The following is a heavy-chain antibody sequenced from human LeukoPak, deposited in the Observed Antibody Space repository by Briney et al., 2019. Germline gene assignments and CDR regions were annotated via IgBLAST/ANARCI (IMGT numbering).Heavy chain of an antibody. Sequence: SQTLSLTCTVSGGSINSGNYYWSWIRQPAGKGLEWIGRIHTSGSINSNPSLKSRVTIPVDTSKNQFSLKLSSVTAADTAVYYCARGAQVVPASVWFDPWGQGTLVTVSS. CDR2: IHTSGSI. J-gene: IGHJ5*02. CDR3: ARGAQVVPASVWFDP. CDR1: GGSINSGNYY. D-gene: IGHD2-2*01. V-gene: IGHV4-61*02.